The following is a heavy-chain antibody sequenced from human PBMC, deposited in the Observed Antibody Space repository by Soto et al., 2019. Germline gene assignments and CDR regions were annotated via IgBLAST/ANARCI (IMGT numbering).Heavy chain of an antibody. V-gene: IGHV3-30*18. J-gene: IGHJ6*02. D-gene: IGHD1-26*01. CDR1: GFTFSSYG. CDR3: AKAGWEDYYYYYGMDV. Sequence: LRLSCAASGFTFSSYGMHWVRQAPGKGLEWVAVISYGGSNKYYADSVKGRFTISRDNSKNTLYLQMNSLRAEDTAVYYCAKAGWEDYYYYYGMDVWGQGTTVTVSS. CDR2: ISYGGSNK.